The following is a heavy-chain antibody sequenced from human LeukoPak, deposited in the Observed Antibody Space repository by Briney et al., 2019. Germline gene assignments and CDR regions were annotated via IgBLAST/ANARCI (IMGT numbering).Heavy chain of an antibody. CDR2: ISAYNGNT. Sequence: ASVKVSCKASGYTFTSYGISWVRQAPGQGLEWMGWISAYNGNTNYAQKLQGRVTVTTDTSTSTAYMELRSLRSDDTAVYYCARGDYDILTGLLYYFDYWGQGTLVTVSS. CDR1: GYTFTSYG. V-gene: IGHV1-18*01. J-gene: IGHJ4*02. CDR3: ARGDYDILTGLLYYFDY. D-gene: IGHD3-9*01.